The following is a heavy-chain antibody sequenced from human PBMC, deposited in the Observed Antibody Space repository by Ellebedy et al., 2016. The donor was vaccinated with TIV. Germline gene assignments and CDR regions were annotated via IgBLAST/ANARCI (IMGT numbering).Heavy chain of an antibody. CDR2: IWYDGSNK. V-gene: IGHV3-33*06. D-gene: IGHD2-15*01. J-gene: IGHJ6*02. CDR3: AKTPIVVVVAATQWEDV. CDR1: GFTFSSYG. Sequence: PGGSLRLSCAASGFTFSSYGMHWVRQAPGKGLEWVAVIWYDGSNKYYADSVKGRFTISRDNSKNTLYLQMNSLRAEDTAVYYCAKTPIVVVVAATQWEDVWGQGTTVTVSS.